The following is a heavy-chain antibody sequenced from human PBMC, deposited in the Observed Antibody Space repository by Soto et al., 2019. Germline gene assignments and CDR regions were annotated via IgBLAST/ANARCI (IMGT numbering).Heavy chain of an antibody. CDR3: ARAEERDYEVWFDP. CDR1: GGSVSSTSYY. CDR2: MYFSGST. J-gene: IGHJ5*02. V-gene: IGHV4-61*01. Sequence: SETLSLTCTVSGGSVSSTSYYWSWIRQPPGKGLEWIGYMYFSGSTNYNPSLKSRVTISVDTSKNQFSLKLSSVTAADTAVYYCARAEERDYEVWFDPWGQGTLVTVSS. D-gene: IGHD4-17*01.